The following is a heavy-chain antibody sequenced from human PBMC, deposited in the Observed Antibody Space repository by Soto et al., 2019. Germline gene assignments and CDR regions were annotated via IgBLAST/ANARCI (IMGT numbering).Heavy chain of an antibody. Sequence: EVLVVESGGGLVQPGGSLRLSCEASGFTFSNFWMTWVRQAPGKGLEWVANIKHDGSEENYVDSVKGRFTISRDNTKNLVYLKMNRLRAEDPAVYYCALSGREGYKPWGQGTLVTVSS. V-gene: IGHV3-7*01. D-gene: IGHD5-12*01. CDR2: IKHDGSEE. CDR1: GFTFSNFW. J-gene: IGHJ4*02. CDR3: ALSGREGYKP.